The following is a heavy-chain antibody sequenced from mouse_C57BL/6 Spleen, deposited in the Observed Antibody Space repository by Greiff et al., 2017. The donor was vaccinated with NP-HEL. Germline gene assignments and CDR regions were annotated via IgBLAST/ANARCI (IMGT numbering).Heavy chain of an antibody. J-gene: IGHJ1*03. CDR3: ARGGVRLWYFDV. D-gene: IGHD2-14*01. V-gene: IGHV5-16*01. Sequence: EVKLMESEGGLVQPGSSMKLSCPASGFPFSDYYMAWVRQVPEKGLEWVANINYDGSSTYYLDSLKSRFIISRDNAKNILYLQMSSLKSEDTATYYCARGGVRLWYFDVWGTGTTVTVSS. CDR1: GFPFSDYY. CDR2: INYDGSST.